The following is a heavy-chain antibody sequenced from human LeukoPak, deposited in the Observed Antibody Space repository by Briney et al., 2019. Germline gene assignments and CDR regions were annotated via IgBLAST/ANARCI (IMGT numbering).Heavy chain of an antibody. J-gene: IGHJ3*01. D-gene: IGHD3-10*01. V-gene: IGHV5-51*01. CDR3: AKQRPYYSGAGSYRAFDS. CDR2: IYPGDSDT. CDR1: GYTFTGDW. Sequence: GESLKISCKASGYTFTGDWIGWVRQMPGKGLEWMGVIYPGDSDTRYNPSLQGQVRISVDKSISTAYLQWNSLKASDTAMYYCAKQRPYYSGAGSYRAFDSGAKGQWSPSLQ.